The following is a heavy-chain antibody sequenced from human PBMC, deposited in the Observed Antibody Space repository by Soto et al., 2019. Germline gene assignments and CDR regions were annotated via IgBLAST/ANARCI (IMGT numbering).Heavy chain of an antibody. J-gene: IGHJ6*03. CDR1: GFTFSSYN. V-gene: IGHV3-21*01. CDR3: ARDPHDYDIDYYYYMDV. D-gene: IGHD3-9*01. CDR2: ISSSSSYI. Sequence: EVHLVESGGGLVKPGGSLRLSCAASGFTFSSYNMNWVRQAPGKGLEWVSSISSSSSYIYYADSVKGRFTISRDNAKNSLYLQMNSLRAEDTAVYYCARDPHDYDIDYYYYMDVWGKGTTVTVSS.